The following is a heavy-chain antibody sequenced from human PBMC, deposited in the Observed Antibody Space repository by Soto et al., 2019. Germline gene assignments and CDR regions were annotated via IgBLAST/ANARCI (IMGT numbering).Heavy chain of an antibody. CDR2: IIPIFGTA. CDR1: GGTFSSYA. CDR3: AIPYSSSSGAPFDY. V-gene: IGHV1-69*13. J-gene: IGHJ4*02. D-gene: IGHD6-6*01. Sequence: GASVKVSCKASGGTFSSYAISWVRQAPGQGLEWMGGIIPIFGTANYAQKFQGRVTITADESTSTAYMELSSLRSEDTAVYYCAIPYSSSSGAPFDYWGQGTRVTVSS.